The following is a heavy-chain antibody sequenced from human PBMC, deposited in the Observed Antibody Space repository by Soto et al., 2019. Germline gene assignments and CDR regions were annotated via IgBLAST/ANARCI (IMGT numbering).Heavy chain of an antibody. CDR2: IEGSGTIT. V-gene: IGHV3-23*01. J-gene: IGHJ5*01. CDR3: VKNSGWFNS. D-gene: IGHD3-10*01. CDR1: GFMFSTTD. Sequence: PGGSLRLSCAASGFMFSTTDMSWVRQAPGKWLEWVTTIEGSGTITYYADSVRGRFTISRDNSKNTVYLQMDSLTADDTAVYYCVKNSGWFNSWGQGXPVTVYS.